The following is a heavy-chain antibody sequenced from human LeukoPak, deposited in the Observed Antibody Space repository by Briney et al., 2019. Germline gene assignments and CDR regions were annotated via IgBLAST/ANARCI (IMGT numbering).Heavy chain of an antibody. CDR1: GGSFSGYY. V-gene: IGHV4-34*01. D-gene: IGHD4-17*01. CDR3: ARLVETVTTIGDNWFDP. Sequence: PSETLSLTCAVYGGSFSGYYWSWIRQPPGKGLEWIGGINHSGSTNYNPSLKSRVTISVDTSKNQFSLKLSSVTAADTAVYYCARLVETVTTIGDNWFDPWGQGTLVTVSS. J-gene: IGHJ5*02. CDR2: INHSGST.